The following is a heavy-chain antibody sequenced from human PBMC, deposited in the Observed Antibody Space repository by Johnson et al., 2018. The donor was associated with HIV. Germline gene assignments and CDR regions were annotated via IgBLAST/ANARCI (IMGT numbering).Heavy chain of an antibody. CDR1: GFTFDDYA. CDR2: ISWNSGSI. D-gene: IGHD6-13*01. J-gene: IGHJ3*02. CDR3: ARSPRAAEGAFDI. V-gene: IGHV3-9*01. Sequence: QLVESGGGLVQPGRSLRLSCAASGFTFDDYAMHWVRQAPGKGLEWVSGISWNSGSIGYADSLKGRFIISRDNAKNSLYLQMNSLRAEDTALYYCARSPRAAEGAFDIWGQGTMVTVSS.